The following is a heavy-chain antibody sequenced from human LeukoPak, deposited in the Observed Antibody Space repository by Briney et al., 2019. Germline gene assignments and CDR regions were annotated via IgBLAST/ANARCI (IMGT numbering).Heavy chain of an antibody. CDR1: GYSFTSYD. J-gene: IGHJ4*02. CDR3: ARASQLRLGIVVVITSGRRYYFDY. D-gene: IGHD3-22*01. Sequence: SVKVASKASGYSFTSYDINWERQATGQGRGGMGWMNHNSGNKGYSQKIPGRVTMTRNTSIITAYMELSSLRSEDTAVYYCARASQLRLGIVVVITSGRRYYFDYWGQGTLVTVSS. V-gene: IGHV1-8*01. CDR2: MNHNSGNK.